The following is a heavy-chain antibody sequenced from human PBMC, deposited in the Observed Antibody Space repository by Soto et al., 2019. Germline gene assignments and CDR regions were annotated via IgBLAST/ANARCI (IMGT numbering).Heavy chain of an antibody. CDR2: IYPRGGTT. J-gene: IGHJ6*04. D-gene: IGHD3-3*01. CDR3: ARVGYYSNATKFHYNGLDV. CDR1: GYNFTSHY. Sequence: ASVKVSCKASGYNFTSHYMHWVRQAPGQGLESMGIIYPRGGTTIYAQKFQGRVTMTRDTSTHTFYMEMSSLRSEDTAMYYCARVGYYSNATKFHYNGLDVWRKGTTVTVCS. V-gene: IGHV1-46*01.